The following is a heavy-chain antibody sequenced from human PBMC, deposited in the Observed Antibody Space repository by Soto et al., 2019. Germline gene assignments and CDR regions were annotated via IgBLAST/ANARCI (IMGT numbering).Heavy chain of an antibody. D-gene: IGHD3-22*01. CDR2: IIPIFGTA. CDR1: GGTFSSYS. Sequence: SVKVSCKASGGTFSSYSISWVRQAPGQGLEWMGGIIPIFGTANYAQKFQGRVTITADESTSTAYMELSSLRSEDTAVYYCARAAGYYDSSGYFFDYWGQGTLVTVSS. V-gene: IGHV1-69*13. CDR3: ARAAGYYDSSGYFFDY. J-gene: IGHJ4*02.